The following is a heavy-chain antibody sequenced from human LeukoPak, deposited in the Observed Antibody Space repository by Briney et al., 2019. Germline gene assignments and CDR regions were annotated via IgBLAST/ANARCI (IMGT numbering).Heavy chain of an antibody. CDR2: IIPIFGTA. Sequence: GASVKVSCKASGYTFTSYYMHWVRQAPGQGLEWMGGIIPIFGTANYAQKFQGRVTITADESTSTAYMELSSLRSEDTAVYYSASSGYYDSSAYPYYYYGMDVWGQGTTVTVSS. J-gene: IGHJ6*02. D-gene: IGHD3-22*01. CDR3: ASSGYYDSSAYPYYYYGMDV. V-gene: IGHV1-69*13. CDR1: GYTFTSYY.